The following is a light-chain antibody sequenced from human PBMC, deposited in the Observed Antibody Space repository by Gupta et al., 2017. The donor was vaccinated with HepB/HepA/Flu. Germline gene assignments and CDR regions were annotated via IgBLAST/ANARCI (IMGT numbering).Light chain of an antibody. J-gene: IGLJ1*01. CDR2: SNY. Sequence: QSVLTQPPSASRTPGQRVTISCSGSSSNIGDNTVNWYQQLPGTAPKLLIYSNYRRPSGVPDRFSGSKSGTSASLAISGLQSEDEADYYCAAWDDSLNGFYVVGTGTKVTVL. V-gene: IGLV1-44*01. CDR1: SSNIGDNT. CDR3: AAWDDSLNGFYV.